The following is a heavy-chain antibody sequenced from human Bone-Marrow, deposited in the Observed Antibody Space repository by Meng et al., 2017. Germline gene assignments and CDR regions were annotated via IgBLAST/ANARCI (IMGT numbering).Heavy chain of an antibody. CDR1: GFTFSSYA. V-gene: IGHV3-30*04. CDR2: ISYDGSNK. CDR3: ARDQFAGSWADY. D-gene: IGHD6-13*01. Sequence: GESLKISCAASGFTFSSYAMHWVRQAPGKGLEWVAVISYDGSNKYYADSVKGRFTISRDNSKNTLYLQMNSLRAEDTAVYYCARDQFAGSWADYWGQGTLVTVSS. J-gene: IGHJ4*02.